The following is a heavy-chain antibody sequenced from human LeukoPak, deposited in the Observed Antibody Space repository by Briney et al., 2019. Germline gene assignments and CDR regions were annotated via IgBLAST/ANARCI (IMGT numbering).Heavy chain of an antibody. J-gene: IGHJ4*02. D-gene: IGHD4-17*01. Sequence: PGGSLRLSCAASGFTFSSYAMSWVRQAPGKGLEWVSAISGSAISTYYVDSVKGRFTISRDNSKNTLYLQMNSLRAEDTAVYYCAKAHHGDYFFYFDYWGQGTLVTVSS. V-gene: IGHV3-23*01. CDR2: ISGSAIST. CDR1: GFTFSSYA. CDR3: AKAHHGDYFFYFDY.